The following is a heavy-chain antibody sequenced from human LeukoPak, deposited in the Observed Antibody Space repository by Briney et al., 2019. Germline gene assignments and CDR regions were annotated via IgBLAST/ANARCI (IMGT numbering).Heavy chain of an antibody. D-gene: IGHD4-4*01. CDR3: ARSSYSGIDY. CDR2: IYYSGST. V-gene: IGHV4-59*01. CDR1: GGSISSYY. J-gene: IGHJ4*02. Sequence: SQTLSLTCTVSGGSISSYYWSWIRQPPGKGLEWIGYIYYSGSTNYNPSLKSRVTISVDTSKNQFSLKLSSVTAADTAVYYCARSSYSGIDYWGQGTLVTVSS.